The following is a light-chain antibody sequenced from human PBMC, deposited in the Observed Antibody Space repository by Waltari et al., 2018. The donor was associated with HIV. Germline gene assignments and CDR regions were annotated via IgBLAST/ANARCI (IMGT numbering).Light chain of an antibody. CDR1: QNINTY. CDR2: AAS. V-gene: IGKV1-39*01. Sequence: DIQMTQSPSFLSASVGYRVTITCRASQNINTYLNWYQQKPGKAPKLLIYAASTLQRGVPSRFSGSWSGTDFTHTITSLQSEDFATYYCQRAVNAPYTFGQGTRVDIK. J-gene: IGKJ2*01. CDR3: QRAVNAPYT.